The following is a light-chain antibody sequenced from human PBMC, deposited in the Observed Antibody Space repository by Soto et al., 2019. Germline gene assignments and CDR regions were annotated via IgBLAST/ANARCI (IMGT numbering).Light chain of an antibody. J-gene: IGKJ3*01. Sequence: EIVLTQSPGTLSLSPGERATLSCRASQDVSSTYLAWYQQKPGQAPRLLIFDAYNRAAGIPDRFSGSGSGADFTLTISRLEPDDFAVYYFQQYVDSPRLTFGPGTRV. CDR2: DAY. CDR3: QQYVDSPRLT. V-gene: IGKV3-20*01. CDR1: QDVSSTY.